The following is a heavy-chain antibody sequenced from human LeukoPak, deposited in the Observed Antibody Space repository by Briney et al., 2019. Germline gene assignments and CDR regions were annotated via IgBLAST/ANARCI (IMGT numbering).Heavy chain of an antibody. CDR1: GGSFSGYY. CDR3: ARGGVAAHLISGGWFDP. CDR2: IYYSGST. J-gene: IGHJ5*02. D-gene: IGHD6-25*01. Sequence: PSETLSLTCAVYGGSFSGYYWSWIRQPPGKGLEWIGYIYYSGSTNYNPSLKSRVTISVDTSKNQFSLKLSSVTAADTAVYYCARGGVAAHLISGGWFDPWGQGTLVTVSS. V-gene: IGHV4-59*01.